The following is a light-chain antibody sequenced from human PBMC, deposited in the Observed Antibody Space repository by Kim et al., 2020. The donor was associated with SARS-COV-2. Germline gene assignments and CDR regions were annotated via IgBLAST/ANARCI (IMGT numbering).Light chain of an antibody. V-gene: IGKV1-39*01. CDR3: QQSYTTSWT. J-gene: IGKJ1*01. Sequence: DPVTITCRASQNINYYLNWYQHRPGNAPKLLIYGASSLLTGVPSRFSGRGSGTDFTLTISSLQREDFASYYCQQSYTTSWTFGPGTKVDIK. CDR1: QNINYY. CDR2: GAS.